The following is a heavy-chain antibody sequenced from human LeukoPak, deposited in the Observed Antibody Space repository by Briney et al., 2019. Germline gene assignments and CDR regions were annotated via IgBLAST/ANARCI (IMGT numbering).Heavy chain of an antibody. CDR1: GYTFTGYY. V-gene: IGHV1-2*02. J-gene: IGHJ4*02. Sequence: ASVKVSFKASGYTFTGYYMHWVRQAPGQGLEWMGWINPNSGGTNYAQKFQGRVTMTRDTSIRTAYMELSRLRSDDTAMYYCARDIVVIPAAPRGCDYWGQGTLVTVSS. CDR3: ARDIVVIPAAPRGCDY. D-gene: IGHD2-2*01. CDR2: INPNSGGT.